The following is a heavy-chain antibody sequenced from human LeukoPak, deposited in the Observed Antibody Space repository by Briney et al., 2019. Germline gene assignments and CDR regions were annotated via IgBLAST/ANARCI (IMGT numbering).Heavy chain of an antibody. CDR1: RFIFSSYE. D-gene: IGHD3-10*02. CDR2: ISSSGSTI. J-gene: IGHJ6*04. Sequence: GGSLRLSCAGSRFIFSSYEMNGVRQAPGKGLEWVSYISSSGSTIYYADSVKGRFTISRDNAKNSLYLQMNSLRAEDTAVYYCAELGITMIGGVWGKGTTVTLSS. V-gene: IGHV3-48*03. CDR3: AELGITMIGGV.